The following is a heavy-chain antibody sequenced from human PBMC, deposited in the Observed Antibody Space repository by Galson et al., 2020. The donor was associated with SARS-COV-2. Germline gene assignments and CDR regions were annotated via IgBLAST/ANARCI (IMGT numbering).Heavy chain of an antibody. CDR1: GYTFTNYG. V-gene: IGHV1-18*01. Sequence: ASVKVSCRASGYTFTNYGISWVRQAPGQGLEWMGWTSAYNANTDYAQKVQGRVTMTTDTSTSTSYMELRSLRSDDTAVYYCARVNLGDLSFDYWGQGALVTVSS. D-gene: IGHD2-21*02. J-gene: IGHJ4*02. CDR2: TSAYNANT. CDR3: ARVNLGDLSFDY.